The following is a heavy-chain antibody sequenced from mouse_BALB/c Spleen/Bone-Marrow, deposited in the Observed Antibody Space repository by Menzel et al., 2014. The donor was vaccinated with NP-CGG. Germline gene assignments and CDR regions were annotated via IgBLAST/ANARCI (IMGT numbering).Heavy chain of an antibody. CDR2: INSESNTI. CDR3: ARLGYYGWFAY. D-gene: IGHD2-3*01. V-gene: IGHV4-1*02. CDR1: GFDFSRYW. J-gene: IGHJ3*01. Sequence: EVQGVESGGGLVQSGGSLKLSCAASGFDFSRYWMSWVRQAPGKGLQWIGEINSESNTINYSPSLKDKFIISRDNAKNTLYLQMSKVKSEDAALYCCARLGYYGWFAYWGQGTLVTVSA.